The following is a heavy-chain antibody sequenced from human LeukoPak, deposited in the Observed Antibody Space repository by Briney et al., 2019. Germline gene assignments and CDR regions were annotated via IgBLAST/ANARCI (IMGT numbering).Heavy chain of an antibody. V-gene: IGHV4-34*01. J-gene: IGHJ4*02. Sequence: KPSETLSLTCAVYGGSFSGYYWSWIRQPPGKGLEWIGEINHSGSTNYNPSLERRVTISVDTSKNQFSLRLSSVTAVDTAVYYCARAGYSSSWNYWGQGTLVTVSS. CDR2: INHSGST. D-gene: IGHD6-13*01. CDR1: GGSFSGYY. CDR3: ARAGYSSSWNY.